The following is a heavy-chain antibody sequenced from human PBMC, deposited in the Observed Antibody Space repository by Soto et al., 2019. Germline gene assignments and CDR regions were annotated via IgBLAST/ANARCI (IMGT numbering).Heavy chain of an antibody. D-gene: IGHD3-22*01. CDR3: AREPRDYYDSSGYYYYYGMDV. V-gene: IGHV1-69*01. CDR2: IIPIFGTA. Sequence: QVQLVQSGAEVKKPGSSVKVSCKASGGTFSSYAISWVRQAPGQGLEWMGGIIPIFGTANYAQKFQGRVTFTADESTSTAYMELSSLRSEDTAVYYCAREPRDYYDSSGYYYYYGMDVWGQGTTVTVSS. CDR1: GGTFSSYA. J-gene: IGHJ6*02.